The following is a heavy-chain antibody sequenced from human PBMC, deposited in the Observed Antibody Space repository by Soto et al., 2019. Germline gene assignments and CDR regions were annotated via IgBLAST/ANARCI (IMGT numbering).Heavy chain of an antibody. CDR1: GGPISFCYYH. CDR3: AREDDGGDRDYYGLDV. J-gene: IGHJ6*02. CDR2: VHYSGSV. D-gene: IGHD2-21*02. Sequence: SETPSLTCTVSGGPISFCYYHWTWVRQPPGKGLEWIGYVHYSGSVLYNPSLQSRVSISVDTSKNQFSLKLSSVTAADTAVYFCAREDDGGDRDYYGLDVWGQGTTVTVSS. V-gene: IGHV4-30-4*01.